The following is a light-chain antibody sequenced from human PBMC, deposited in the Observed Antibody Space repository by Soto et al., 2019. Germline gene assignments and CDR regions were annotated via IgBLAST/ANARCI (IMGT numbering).Light chain of an antibody. CDR1: QSVGTN. CDR2: GAS. Sequence: RVMTQSPATLSVSPGERATLSCRASQSVGTNLAWYRQKPGQAPRLLIYGASTRATGIPARFSGSGSGTEFTLTISSLQSADFAAYYCQQYNQWPITFGQGTRLEIK. J-gene: IGKJ5*01. V-gene: IGKV3-15*01. CDR3: QQYNQWPIT.